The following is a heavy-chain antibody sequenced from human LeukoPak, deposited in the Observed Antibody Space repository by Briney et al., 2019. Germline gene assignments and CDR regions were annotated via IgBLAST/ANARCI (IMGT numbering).Heavy chain of an antibody. J-gene: IGHJ6*02. Sequence: ASVKVSCKASGYTFTSYDINWVRQATGQGLEWMGWMSPNSGITGYAQKFQGRVTMTRNIAISTAYMELSGLRSDDTAVYYCAREQGNRITGTTGSDMDVWGQGTTVTVSS. CDR1: GYTFTSYD. V-gene: IGHV1-8*01. D-gene: IGHD1-7*01. CDR2: MSPNSGIT. CDR3: AREQGNRITGTTGSDMDV.